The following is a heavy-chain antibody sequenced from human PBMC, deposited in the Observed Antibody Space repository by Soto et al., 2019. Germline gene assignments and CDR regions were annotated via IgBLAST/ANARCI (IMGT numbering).Heavy chain of an antibody. CDR1: GFTFSTYA. CDR3: AKAPSGGYSYVFFDY. Sequence: PGGSLRLSCAASGFTFSTYAMTWVRQAPGKGLEWVSGISASGGSTHYADSVKGRFTISRDNSKNSLYLQMNSLRAEDTALYYCAKAPSGGYSYVFFDYWGQGT. D-gene: IGHD5-18*01. J-gene: IGHJ4*02. CDR2: ISASGGST. V-gene: IGHV3-23*01.